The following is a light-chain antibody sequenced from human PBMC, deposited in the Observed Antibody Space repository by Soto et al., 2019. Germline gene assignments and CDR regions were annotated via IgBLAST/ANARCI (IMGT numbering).Light chain of an antibody. CDR2: TTS. CDR1: QSFDKY. V-gene: IGKV1-39*01. Sequence: DIQLTQSPSSLSASVGDRVTITCRASQSFDKYLHWYQQKPGKAPKLLIFTTSNLQTGVPSRFSGSGSVTDFTLTISGLQPEDSATYFCQHPYSNPYTFGQGTKLELK. J-gene: IGKJ2*01. CDR3: QHPYSNPYT.